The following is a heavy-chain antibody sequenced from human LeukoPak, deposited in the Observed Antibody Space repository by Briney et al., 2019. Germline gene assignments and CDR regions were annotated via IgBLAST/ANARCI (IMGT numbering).Heavy chain of an antibody. J-gene: IGHJ4*02. D-gene: IGHD3-3*01. CDR1: GFTFSSYA. Sequence: GGSLRLSCAASGFTFSSYAMSWVRQAPGKGLEWVSGISGSGDSTYYADSVKGRFTISRDKSKSTLYLQMNSLRAEDTAVYYCAKVDGITLLEVFDYWGQGTLVTVSS. CDR3: AKVDGITLLEVFDY. V-gene: IGHV3-23*01. CDR2: ISGSGDST.